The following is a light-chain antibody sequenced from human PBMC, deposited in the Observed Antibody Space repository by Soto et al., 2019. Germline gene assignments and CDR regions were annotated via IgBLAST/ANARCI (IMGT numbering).Light chain of an antibody. CDR2: KAS. V-gene: IGKV1-5*03. J-gene: IGKJ1*01. CDR3: LQYETYWT. Sequence: DIQMTQSPSTLSASIGDRVTITCRSSHTVSYWLAWHQQKPGKAPKLLIYKASSLESGVPSRFSGSGSGTEFTLTISSLQPDDFATYYCLQYETYWTFGQGTKVDI. CDR1: HTVSYW.